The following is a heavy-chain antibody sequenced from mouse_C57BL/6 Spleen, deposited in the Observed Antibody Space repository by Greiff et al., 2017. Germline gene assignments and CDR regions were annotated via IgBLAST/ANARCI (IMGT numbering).Heavy chain of an antibody. J-gene: IGHJ4*01. CDR1: GYAFSSSW. CDR3: ARAQSLYYAMDY. D-gene: IGHD6-1*01. V-gene: IGHV1-82*01. CDR2: IYPGDGDT. Sequence: VQLQESGPELVKPGASVKISCKASGYAFSSSWMNWVKQRPGKGLEWIGRIYPGDGDTNYNGKFKGKATLTADKSSSTAYMKLSSLASEDSAVYCCARAQSLYYAMDYWGQGTSVTVSS.